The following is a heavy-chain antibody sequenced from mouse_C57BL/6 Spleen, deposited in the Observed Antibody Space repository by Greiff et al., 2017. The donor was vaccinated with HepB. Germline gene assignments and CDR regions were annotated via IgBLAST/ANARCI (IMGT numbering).Heavy chain of an antibody. Sequence: QVQLQQPGAELVRPGSSVKLSCKASGYTFTSYWMDWVKQRPGQGLEWIGNIYPSDSETHYNQKFKDKATLTVDKSSSTAYMQLSSLTSEDSAVYYCAPRDYDGFDYWGQGTTLTVSS. CDR1: GYTFTSYW. V-gene: IGHV1-61*01. CDR3: APRDYDGFDY. CDR2: IYPSDSET. D-gene: IGHD2-4*01. J-gene: IGHJ2*01.